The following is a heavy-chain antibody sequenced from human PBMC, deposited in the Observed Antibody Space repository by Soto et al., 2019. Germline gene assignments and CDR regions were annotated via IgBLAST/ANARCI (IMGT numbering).Heavy chain of an antibody. D-gene: IGHD3-3*01. Sequence: EVQLVESGGGLVQPGGSLRLSCAASGLIVSNVYMTWVRQAPGKGLEWVSVISSGGNTYYADSVKGRFTISRDNSKNTLYLEMNSLRAGDTAVYYCARDTLGGAYDFCHGGQGTLVTVSS. CDR3: ARDTLGGAYDFCH. CDR2: ISSGGNT. CDR1: GLIVSNVY. V-gene: IGHV3-66*01. J-gene: IGHJ4*02.